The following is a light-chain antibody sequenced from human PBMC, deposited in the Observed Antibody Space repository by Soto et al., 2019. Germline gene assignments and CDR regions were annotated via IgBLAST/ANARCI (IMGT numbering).Light chain of an antibody. V-gene: IGLV2-8*01. CDR2: EVS. CDR3: CSYAGSSIVV. Sequence: QSALTQPPSASGSPGQSVTISCTGTSSDVGGYNFVSWYQQHPGKAPKLMIYEVSERPSGVPDRCSGSKSGNTASLTVAGLQAEDEADYYCCSYAGSSIVVFGGGTKLTVL. J-gene: IGLJ2*01. CDR1: SSDVGGYNF.